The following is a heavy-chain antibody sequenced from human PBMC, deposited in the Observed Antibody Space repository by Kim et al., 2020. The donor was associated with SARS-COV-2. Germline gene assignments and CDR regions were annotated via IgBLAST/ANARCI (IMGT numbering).Heavy chain of an antibody. D-gene: IGHD3-3*01. Sequence: GESLKISCKGSGYSFTSYWIGWVRQMPGKGLEWMGIIYPGDSDTRYSPSFQGQVTISADKSISTAYLQWSSLKASDTAMYYCARGPAYDFWSGYILYNWFDPWGQGTLVTVSS. CDR3: ARGPAYDFWSGYILYNWFDP. V-gene: IGHV5-51*01. CDR1: GYSFTSYW. CDR2: IYPGDSDT. J-gene: IGHJ5*02.